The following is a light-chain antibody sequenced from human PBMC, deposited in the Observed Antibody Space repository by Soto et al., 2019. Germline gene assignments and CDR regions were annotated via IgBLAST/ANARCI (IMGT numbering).Light chain of an antibody. CDR2: GTS. Sequence: EIVLTQSPGTLSLSPGERATLSCRASQSVSSSYLAWYQQKPGQAPRLLIYGTSNRATGIPDRFSGSGSGTDFTLSISRLEPEDFAMYYCQQYGSPLTFGGGTKVEIK. V-gene: IGKV3-20*01. J-gene: IGKJ4*01. CDR1: QSVSSSY. CDR3: QQYGSPLT.